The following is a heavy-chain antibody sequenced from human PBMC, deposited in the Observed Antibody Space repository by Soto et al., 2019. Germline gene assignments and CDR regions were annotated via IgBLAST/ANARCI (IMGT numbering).Heavy chain of an antibody. CDR3: ARQGRDPSYYYYGMDV. V-gene: IGHV4-39*01. J-gene: IGHJ6*02. CDR1: GGSISSSSYY. Sequence: PSETLSLTCTVSGGSISSSSYYWGWIRQPPGKGLEWIGSIYYSGSTYYNPSLKSRVTISVDTSKNQFSLKLSSVTAAHTAVYYCARQGRDPSYYYYGMDVWGQGTTVTGSS. CDR2: IYYSGST.